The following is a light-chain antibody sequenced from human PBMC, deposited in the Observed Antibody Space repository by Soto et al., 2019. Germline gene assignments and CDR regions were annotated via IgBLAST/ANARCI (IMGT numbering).Light chain of an antibody. V-gene: IGKV1-33*01. CDR3: QHYNSYSEA. CDR2: DAS. Sequence: DIQVTQSPYSLSASVGDRVTITCQASQDISNYLNWYQQKPGKAPKLLIYDASNLETGVPSRFSGSGSGTDFTLTISSLQPDDFATYYCQHYNSYSEAFGHGTKVDIK. J-gene: IGKJ1*01. CDR1: QDISNY.